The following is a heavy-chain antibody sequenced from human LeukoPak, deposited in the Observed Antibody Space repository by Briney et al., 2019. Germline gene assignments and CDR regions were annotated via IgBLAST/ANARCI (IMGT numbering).Heavy chain of an antibody. D-gene: IGHD1-26*01. CDR2: IYHSGST. J-gene: IGHJ6*03. V-gene: IGHV4-4*02. Sequence: SGPLSLTCAVSGGSISSSNWWRWVRQPPGKGLEWIGEIYHSGSTNYNPSLKSRVTISVDKSKNQFSLKLSSVTAADTAVYYCARLSVIVGSTLEYYYYYMDVWGQGTTVTVSS. CDR1: GGSISSSNW. CDR3: ARLSVIVGSTLEYYYYYMDV.